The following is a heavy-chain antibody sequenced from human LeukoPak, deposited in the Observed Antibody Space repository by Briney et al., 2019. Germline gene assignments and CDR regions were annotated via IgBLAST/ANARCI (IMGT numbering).Heavy chain of an antibody. Sequence: PSETLSLTCTVSGGSINNYYWSWIRQPPGKGLEWIGRIYTSGSTNYNPSLKSRVTISVDTSKNQFSLKLSSVTAADTAVYYCAREEDYYYYMDVWGKGTTVTVSS. J-gene: IGHJ6*03. CDR3: AREEDYYYYMDV. CDR2: IYTSGST. V-gene: IGHV4-4*08. CDR1: GGSINNYY.